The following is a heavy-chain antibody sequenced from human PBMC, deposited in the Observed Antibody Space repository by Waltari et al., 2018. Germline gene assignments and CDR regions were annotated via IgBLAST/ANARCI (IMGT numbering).Heavy chain of an antibody. J-gene: IGHJ5*02. CDR1: GGTFSSYT. V-gene: IGHV1-69*08. Sequence: QVQLVQSGAEVKKPGSSVKVSCKASGGTFSSYTISWVRQAPGQGLEWMGRIIPIRGIANYAQKVQGRVTITADKSTSTAYMELSSLRSEDTAVYYCARDRVAARYGRWFDPWGQGTLVTVSS. CDR3: ARDRVAARYGRWFDP. D-gene: IGHD6-13*01. CDR2: IIPIRGIA.